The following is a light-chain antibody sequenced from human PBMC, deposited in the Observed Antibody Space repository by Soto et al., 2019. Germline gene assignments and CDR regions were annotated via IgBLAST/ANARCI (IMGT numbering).Light chain of an antibody. CDR3: CSYAGSSTPYV. CDR2: EVS. V-gene: IGLV2-23*02. J-gene: IGLJ1*01. Sequence: QSELTQHASVAGPPGQSITISCTGTSSDVGSYNLVSWYQQHPGKAPKLMIYEVSKRPSGVSNRFSGSKSGNTASLTISGLQAEDEADYYCCSYAGSSTPYVFGTGTKVTVL. CDR1: SSDVGSYNL.